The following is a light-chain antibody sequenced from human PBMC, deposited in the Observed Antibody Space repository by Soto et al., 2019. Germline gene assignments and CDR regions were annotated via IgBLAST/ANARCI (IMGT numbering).Light chain of an antibody. Sequence: DIQMTQSPSVMSASVGDTVTITCRASQDIRDLLAWLQQKPGEAPKRLVYTASSLQSGVPSRFSGSGFGTEFTLTISSLQPEDFATYYCLQHITYPWTIGQGTKVEIK. CDR1: QDIRDL. J-gene: IGKJ1*01. CDR2: TAS. V-gene: IGKV1-17*03. CDR3: LQHITYPWT.